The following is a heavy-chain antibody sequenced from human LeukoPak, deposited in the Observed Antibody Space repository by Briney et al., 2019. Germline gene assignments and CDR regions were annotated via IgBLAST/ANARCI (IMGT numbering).Heavy chain of an antibody. CDR1: GFTFSSYS. V-gene: IGHV3-21*01. Sequence: GGSLRLSCAASGFTFSSYSMNWVRQAPGKGLEWVSSISSSSSYIYYADSVKGRFTISRDNAKNSLYLQMNSLRAEDTAVYYCARGGSSYDAFDIWGQGTMVTVSS. D-gene: IGHD6-13*01. CDR2: ISSSSSYI. J-gene: IGHJ3*02. CDR3: ARGGSSYDAFDI.